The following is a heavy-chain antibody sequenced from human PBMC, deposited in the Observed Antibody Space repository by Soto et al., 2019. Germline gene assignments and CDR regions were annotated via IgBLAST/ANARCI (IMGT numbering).Heavy chain of an antibody. CDR3: AAGERCLQLWENYYYGMDV. CDR1: GFTFTSSA. J-gene: IGHJ6*02. V-gene: IGHV1-58*01. CDR2: IVVGSGNT. D-gene: IGHD1-26*01. Sequence: QMQLVQSGPEVKKPGTSVKVSCKASGFTFTSSAVQWVRQARGQRLEWIGWIVVGSGNTNYAQKFQERVTITRDMTTSTAYMELSSLRSEDTAVYYCAAGERCLQLWENYYYGMDVWGQGTTVPVSS.